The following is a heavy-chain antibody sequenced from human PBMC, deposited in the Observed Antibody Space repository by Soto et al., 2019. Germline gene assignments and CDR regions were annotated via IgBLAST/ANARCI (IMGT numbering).Heavy chain of an antibody. V-gene: IGHV4-31*03. CDR1: GGSISSGGYY. D-gene: IGHD3-22*01. Sequence: PSETLSLTCTVSGGSISSGGYYWSWIRQHPGKGLEWIGYIYSGNTYYNPSLKSRVTISEDTFKNQFSLKLSSVTAADTAVYYCARATYYYDSSGYSDRVLDYWGQGTLVTVS. J-gene: IGHJ4*02. CDR2: IYSGNT. CDR3: ARATYYYDSSGYSDRVLDY.